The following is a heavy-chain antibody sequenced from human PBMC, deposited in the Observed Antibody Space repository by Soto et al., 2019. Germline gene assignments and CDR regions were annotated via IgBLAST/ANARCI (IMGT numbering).Heavy chain of an antibody. CDR2: IIPILGIA. J-gene: IGHJ6*03. Sequence: ASVKVSCKASGGTFSSYIISWVRQAPGQGLEWMGRIIPILGIANYAQKFQGRVTITADKSTSTAYMELSSLRSEDTAVYYCARDFAGCSSTSCQNYYYYMDVWGKGTTVTVSS. V-gene: IGHV1-69*04. CDR3: ARDFAGCSSTSCQNYYYYMDV. D-gene: IGHD2-2*01. CDR1: GGTFSSYI.